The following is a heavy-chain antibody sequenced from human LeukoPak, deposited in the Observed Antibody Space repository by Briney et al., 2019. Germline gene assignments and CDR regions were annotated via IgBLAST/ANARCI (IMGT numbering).Heavy chain of an antibody. D-gene: IGHD3-9*01. CDR1: GFTFSSYA. CDR3: AKARMVYDILTALVDY. Sequence: GGPLRLPCTVSGFTFSSYASSWVRRSPGKGLEWVSAIIGSGRSTYYADPVKARFTITRDNSKNTLSLQMNSMRAEDTAVYYCAKARMVYDILTALVDYWGQGTLVTVSS. CDR2: IIGSGRST. V-gene: IGHV3-23*01. J-gene: IGHJ4*02.